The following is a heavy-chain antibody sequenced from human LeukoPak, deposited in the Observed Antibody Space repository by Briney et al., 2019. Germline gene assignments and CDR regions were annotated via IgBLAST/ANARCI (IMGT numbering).Heavy chain of an antibody. CDR1: GGSPSSYY. J-gene: IGHJ4*02. V-gene: IGHV4-59*01. CDR3: ASSSWYPNFDY. Sequence: ETLSLTSTVSGGSPSSYYWSWVPQTPGKGLEWIGYIYYSGSTNYTPTLNSRVTISVDTSKNQYSLKLSSVAAADTAVYYCASSSWYPNFDYWGQGTLVTVSS. D-gene: IGHD6-13*01. CDR2: IYYSGST.